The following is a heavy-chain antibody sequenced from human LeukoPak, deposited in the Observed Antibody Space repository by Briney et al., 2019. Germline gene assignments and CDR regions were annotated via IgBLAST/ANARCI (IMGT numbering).Heavy chain of an antibody. V-gene: IGHV4-38-2*01. CDR1: GYSISSGYY. CDR2: IYHSGST. D-gene: IGHD6-19*01. Sequence: PSETLSLTCAVSGYSISSGYYWGWIRQPPGKGLEWIGSIYHSGSTYYNPSLKSRVTISVDTSKNQFSLKLSSVTAADTAVYYCARGSQWLDAFDIWGQGTMVTVSS. CDR3: ARGSQWLDAFDI. J-gene: IGHJ3*02.